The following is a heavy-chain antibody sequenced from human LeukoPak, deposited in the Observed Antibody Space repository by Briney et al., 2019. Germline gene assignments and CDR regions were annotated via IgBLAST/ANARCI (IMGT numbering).Heavy chain of an antibody. CDR1: GFTLSSYS. V-gene: IGHV3-48*01. D-gene: IGHD6-25*01. CDR2: IGSSSSTI. CDR3: ARDRGRYYMDV. Sequence: PGGSLRLSCAASGFTLSSYSMNWVRQAPGKGLEWVSNIGSSSSTIYYADSVKGRFTISRDNTKNSLYLQMNSLRAGDTAVYYCARDRGRYYMDVWGKGTTVTISS. J-gene: IGHJ6*03.